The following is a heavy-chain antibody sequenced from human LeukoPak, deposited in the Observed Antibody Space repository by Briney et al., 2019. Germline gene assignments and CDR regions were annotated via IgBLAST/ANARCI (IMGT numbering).Heavy chain of an antibody. D-gene: IGHD6-13*01. J-gene: IGHJ5*02. CDR3: AKEKIAAAGFDP. CDR1: GFTFSSYS. V-gene: IGHV3-30*02. Sequence: GGSLRLSCAASGFTFSSYSMNWVRQAPGKGLEWVAFIRYDGSNKYYADSVKGRFTIYRDNSKNTLYLQMNSLRAEDTAVYYCAKEKIAAAGFDPWGQGTLVTVSS. CDR2: IRYDGSNK.